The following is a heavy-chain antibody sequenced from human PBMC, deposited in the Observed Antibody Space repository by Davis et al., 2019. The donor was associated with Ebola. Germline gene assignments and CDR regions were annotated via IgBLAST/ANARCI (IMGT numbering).Heavy chain of an antibody. CDR3: EKDPKRTKYDLWSAYSGMDV. CDR1: GFTSDDYD. V-gene: IGHV3-9*02. CDR2: ISWNSGSI. J-gene: IGHJ6*02. Sequence: SLKISCAASGFTSDDYDIHWVRQAPGKGLEWVSGISWNSGSIGYADSVKGRFTISRDSAKKSLYLQMNSLRAEDTALYYCEKDPKRTKYDLWSAYSGMDVWGQGTTVTVSS. D-gene: IGHD3-3*01.